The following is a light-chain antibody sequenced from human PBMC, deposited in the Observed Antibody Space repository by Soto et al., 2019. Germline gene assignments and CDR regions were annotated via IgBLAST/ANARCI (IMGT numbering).Light chain of an antibody. V-gene: IGKV3-15*01. CDR1: QSVSGN. CDR2: GAS. J-gene: IGKJ5*01. CDR3: HQNNIWPPIT. Sequence: EIVMTQSPATLSVSPGERATLSCRASQSVSGNLAWYQQKPGQAPRLLIYGASTRATGIPARFSGSGSGTEFPLTISRLQSEDFVVYYWHQNNIWPPITFGQGTRLEIK.